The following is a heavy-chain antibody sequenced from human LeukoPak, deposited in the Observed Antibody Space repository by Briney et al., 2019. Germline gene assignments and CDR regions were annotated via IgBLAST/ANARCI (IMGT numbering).Heavy chain of an antibody. J-gene: IGHJ4*02. CDR2: IYSTGST. D-gene: IGHD3-22*01. V-gene: IGHV4-4*07. CDR3: AREGYSDTLDYYANFDH. CDR1: GGSISSYY. Sequence: SETLSLTCTVSGGSISSYYWNWLRQSAGKGPEWIGRIYSTGSTNYNPSLKSRVTMSVDTSKNQFSLKLNSGAAADTAVYYCAREGYSDTLDYYANFDHWGQGTLVTVSS.